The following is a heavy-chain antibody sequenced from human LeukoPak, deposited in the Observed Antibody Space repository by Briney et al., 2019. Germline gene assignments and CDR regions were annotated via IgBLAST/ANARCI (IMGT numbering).Heavy chain of an antibody. J-gene: IGHJ4*02. CDR1: GFTFSSYS. Sequence: RPAETLSLTCAASGFTFSSYSLNWIRQAPGKGLEWVSSISSSSTTIYYAASVKGRFTISRDNAKNSLYLQMNSLRDEGTAGYYCARAGYGGNLRNFDYWGQGTLVTVSS. V-gene: IGHV3-48*02. CDR3: ARAGYGGNLRNFDY. CDR2: ISSSSTTI. D-gene: IGHD4-23*01.